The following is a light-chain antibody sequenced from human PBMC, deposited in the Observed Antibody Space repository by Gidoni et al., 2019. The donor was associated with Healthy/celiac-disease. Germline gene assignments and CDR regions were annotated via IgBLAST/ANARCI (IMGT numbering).Light chain of an antibody. Sequence: QSALTQPASVSGSPGQSITISCTGTNSDVGGYNYVSWYQQHPGKAPKLMIHDVSNRPSGVSNRFSGSKSGNTASLTISGLQAEDEADYYCSSYTSSSVYVFGTGTKVTVL. J-gene: IGLJ1*01. CDR2: DVS. V-gene: IGLV2-14*01. CDR3: SSYTSSSVYV. CDR1: NSDVGGYNY.